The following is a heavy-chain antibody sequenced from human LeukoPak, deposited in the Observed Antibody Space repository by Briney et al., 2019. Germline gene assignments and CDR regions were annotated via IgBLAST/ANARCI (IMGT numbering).Heavy chain of an antibody. CDR3: ARDRWFGELLGY. CDR1: GFTVSSNY. J-gene: IGHJ4*02. Sequence: PGGSLRLSCAASGFTVSSNYMSWVRQAPGKGLEWVSVIYSGGSTYYADSVKGRFTISRDNSKNTLYLQMNSLKAEDTAVYYCARDRWFGELLGYWGQGTLVTVSS. V-gene: IGHV3-66*01. D-gene: IGHD3-10*01. CDR2: IYSGGST.